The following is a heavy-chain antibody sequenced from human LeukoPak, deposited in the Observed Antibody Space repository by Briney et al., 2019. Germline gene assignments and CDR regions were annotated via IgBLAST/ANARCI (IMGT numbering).Heavy chain of an antibody. J-gene: IGHJ6*02. CDR1: GGSISSGGYY. CDR2: IYYSGST. CDR3: ARDTRRVATIMNGMDV. D-gene: IGHD5-12*01. V-gene: IGHV4-31*03. Sequence: PSETLSLTCTVSGGSISSGGYYWSWIRQHPGKGLEWIGYIYYSGSTYYNPSLKSRVTISVDTSKNQFSLKLSSVTAADTAVYYCARDTRRVATIMNGMDVWGQGTTVTVSS.